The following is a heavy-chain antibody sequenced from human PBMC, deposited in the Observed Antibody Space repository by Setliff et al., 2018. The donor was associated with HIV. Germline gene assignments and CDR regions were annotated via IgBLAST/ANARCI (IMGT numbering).Heavy chain of an antibody. J-gene: IGHJ4*02. D-gene: IGHD3-16*01. V-gene: IGHV1-3*01. CDR1: GYTFNDFV. CDR2: FYPGTGGT. CDR3: ARAAPGGGNDYFGY. Sequence: ASAKVSCKTSGYTFNDFVIHWVRQAPGQRPEYMGWFYPGTGGTGYSPRFQGRLTFSRDTSATTAHVEVNSLTSEDTAVYYCARAAPGGGNDYFGYWGQGALVTVSS.